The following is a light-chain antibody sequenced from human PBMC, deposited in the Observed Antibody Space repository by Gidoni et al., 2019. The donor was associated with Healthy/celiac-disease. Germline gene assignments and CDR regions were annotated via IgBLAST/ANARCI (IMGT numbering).Light chain of an antibody. J-gene: IGKJ5*01. Sequence: DIKMTQPPSSLSASVGDEVTIICWPTQSISSSLNGYQQKPGKAPKRLIYAASSLLRGVPSRFSSSGSATTFSLTISSLLPPDFATSYRQQSYSTPITFGQGTRLEI. CDR1: QSISSS. V-gene: IGKV1-39*01. CDR2: AAS. CDR3: QQSYSTPIT.